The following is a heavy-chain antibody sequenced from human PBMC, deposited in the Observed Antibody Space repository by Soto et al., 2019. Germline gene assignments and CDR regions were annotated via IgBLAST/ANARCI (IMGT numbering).Heavy chain of an antibody. CDR3: ARDKYSGGWDAFDY. Sequence: QVQLVQSGAEVKKPGASVKVSCKASGYTFTSYGISWVRQAPVQGLEWMGWISAYNGNTNYAQKLQRRVTMTTDTSTSTAYMELRRLRSDDTAMYYCARDKYSGGWDAFDYWGQGTRVTVSS. V-gene: IGHV1-18*01. CDR1: GYTFTSYG. CDR2: ISAYNGNT. D-gene: IGHD6-19*01. J-gene: IGHJ4*02.